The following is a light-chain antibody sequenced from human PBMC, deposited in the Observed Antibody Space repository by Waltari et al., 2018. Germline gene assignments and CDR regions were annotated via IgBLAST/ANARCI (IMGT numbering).Light chain of an antibody. V-gene: IGKV3-15*01. CDR1: QTIATN. CDR2: DAS. J-gene: IGKJ5*01. CDR3: HQYNRWPPIT. Sequence: EVVMTQSPATLSVSPGERASLSCRASQTIATNLAWYQQKPGQPPRLLVYDASTRAPSIPARFKGSGSGTEFTLTISSLQSEDSAVYYCHQYNRWPPITFGQGTRLEI.